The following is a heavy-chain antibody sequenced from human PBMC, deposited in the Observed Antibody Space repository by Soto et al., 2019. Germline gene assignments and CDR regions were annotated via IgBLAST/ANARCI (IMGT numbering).Heavy chain of an antibody. CDR2: IYYSGST. V-gene: IGHV4-61*08. Sequence: SETLSLTCTVSGGSISSGDYYWSWIRQPPGKGLEWIGYIYYSGSTNYNPSLKSRVTISLDTSKNQFSLKLSSVTAADTAVYYCARAGAATLSDYWGQGTLVTVSS. D-gene: IGHD2-15*01. CDR1: GGSISSGDYY. J-gene: IGHJ4*02. CDR3: ARAGAATLSDY.